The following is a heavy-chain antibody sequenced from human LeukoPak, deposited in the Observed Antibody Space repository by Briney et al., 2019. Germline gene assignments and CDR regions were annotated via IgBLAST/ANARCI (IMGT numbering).Heavy chain of an antibody. D-gene: IGHD6-6*01. Sequence: GGSLRLSCAASGFTFSSYWMHWVRQAPGKGLVWVSRVNTDGSSSTYPDSVKGRFTISRDNAKNTLYLEMNSLRAEDTAVYYCARPTAATSLSSSFQHWGQGTLVT. CDR3: ARPTAATSLSSSFQH. V-gene: IGHV3-74*01. CDR2: VNTDGSSS. CDR1: GFTFSSYW. J-gene: IGHJ1*01.